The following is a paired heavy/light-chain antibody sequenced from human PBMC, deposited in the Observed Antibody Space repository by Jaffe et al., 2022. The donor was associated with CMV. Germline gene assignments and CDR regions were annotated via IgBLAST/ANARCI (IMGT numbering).Heavy chain of an antibody. CDR1: GGSISSTSYY. CDR3: ARPYYDILTGYYRSEYFEH. V-gene: IGHV4-39*01. D-gene: IGHD3-9*01. CDR2: IYYRGTT. Sequence: QLQLQESGPRLVKASETLSLSCTVSGGSISSTSYYWGWIRQPPGKGLEWIGSIYYRGTTYYNPSLNSRVTMSVDTSKNQYSLQLSSVTAADTAVYYCARPYYDILTGYYRSEYFEHWGQGILVTVSS. J-gene: IGHJ1*01.
Light chain of an antibody. J-gene: IGLJ1*01. CDR1: SSDFGGYSQ. CDR2: DTN. V-gene: IGLV2-14*03. Sequence: QSALTQPASVSGSPGQSITISCTGTSSDFGGYSQVSWYQQHPGKAPKLLIFDTNNRASGVSSRFSASKSGNTASLTISGLQADDEADYHCSSYTSTNTYVFGAGTKVTVL. CDR3: SSYTSTNTYV.